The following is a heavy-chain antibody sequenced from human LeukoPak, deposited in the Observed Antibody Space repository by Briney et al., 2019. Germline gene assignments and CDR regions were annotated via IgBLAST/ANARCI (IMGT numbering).Heavy chain of an antibody. D-gene: IGHD2/OR15-2a*01. CDR2: IYHSWST. CDR3: ARHRWSYYNFDY. Sequence: PSETLSLTCAVSGYSISSGYYWGWIRQPPGKGLEWIGRIYHSWSTYYNPSLKRRVTISVDTSKNQFSLKLSSGTAADTAVYYCARHRWSYYNFDYWGQGTLVTVSS. V-gene: IGHV4-38-2*01. J-gene: IGHJ4*02. CDR1: GYSISSGYY.